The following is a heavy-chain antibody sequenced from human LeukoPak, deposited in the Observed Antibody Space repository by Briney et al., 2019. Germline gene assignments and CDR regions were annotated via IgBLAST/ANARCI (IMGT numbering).Heavy chain of an antibody. CDR3: ATFKVVVAATIDY. V-gene: IGHV4-39*07. CDR1: GGSISSSSYY. CDR2: IYYSGST. D-gene: IGHD2-15*01. Sequence: PSETLSLTCTVSGGSISSSSYYWGWIRQPPGKGLEWIGSIYYSGSTYYNPSLKSRVTISVDTSKNQFSLKLSSVTAADTAVYYCATFKVVVAATIDYWGQGTLVTVSS. J-gene: IGHJ4*02.